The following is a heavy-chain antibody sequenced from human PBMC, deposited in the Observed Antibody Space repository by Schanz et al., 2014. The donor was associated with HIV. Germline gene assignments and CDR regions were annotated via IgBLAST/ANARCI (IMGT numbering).Heavy chain of an antibody. V-gene: IGHV3-21*01. J-gene: IGHJ4*02. CDR2: ISSTGGYI. Sequence: VHLVESGGGVVQPGTSLRLSCAASGFTFDDYAMDWVRQAPGKGLEWVSSISSTGGYIYYADSVRGRFTISRDSAKNSLYLQMNSLSVEDTAVYYCANSDRITFGGAIDCWGQGTLVTVSS. CDR3: ANSDRITFGGAIDC. CDR1: GFTFDDYA. D-gene: IGHD3-16*01.